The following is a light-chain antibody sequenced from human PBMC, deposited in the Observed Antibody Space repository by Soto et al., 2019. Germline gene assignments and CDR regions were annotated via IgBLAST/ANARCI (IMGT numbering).Light chain of an antibody. J-gene: IGKJ4*01. CDR2: GAS. CDR3: QQSHSTPLT. Sequence: DIQMTQSPSSLSASVGDRVTITCRASQSIRSYLNWYQQKPGKATKVLISGASSLQSGVPLRFSGSGSGTNFTLTISCLQSEDFASYYCQQSHSTPLTFGGGTKVDIK. CDR1: QSIRSY. V-gene: IGKV1-39*01.